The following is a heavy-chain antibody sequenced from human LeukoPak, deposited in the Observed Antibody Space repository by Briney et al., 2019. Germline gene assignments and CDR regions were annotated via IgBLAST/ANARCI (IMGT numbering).Heavy chain of an antibody. Sequence: GGSLRLSCTASGFSFGDYAMSWFRQAPGKGLEWVGFIRSKAYGGTTEYAASVKGRFNISRDDSKSLAYLQMNSLKTEDTGVYSCTRDTVSSSWSSRYYYYMDVWGKGTTVTVSS. V-gene: IGHV3-49*03. D-gene: IGHD6-13*01. J-gene: IGHJ6*03. CDR1: GFSFGDYA. CDR3: TRDTVSSSWSSRYYYYMDV. CDR2: IRSKAYGGTT.